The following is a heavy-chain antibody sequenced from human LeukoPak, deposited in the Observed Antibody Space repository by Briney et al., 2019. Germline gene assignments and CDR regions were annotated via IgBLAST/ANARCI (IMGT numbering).Heavy chain of an antibody. D-gene: IGHD2-15*01. CDR3: AKDDAGLPDY. J-gene: IGHJ4*02. Sequence: QPGGSLRLSCTASGYTFSNYGMHWVRQGPGKGLEWVAVISYDGSKVFYGDFVKGRFTISRDDSRDTVYLQMHSLRVEDMAVYHCAKDDAGLPDYWGQGTLVTVSS. V-gene: IGHV3-30*18. CDR2: ISYDGSKV. CDR1: GYTFSNYG.